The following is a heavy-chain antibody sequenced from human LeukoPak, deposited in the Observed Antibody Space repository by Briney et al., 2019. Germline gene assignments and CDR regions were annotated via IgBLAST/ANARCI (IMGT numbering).Heavy chain of an antibody. Sequence: GGSLRLSCAASGFTFNTYNMNWVRQRPGKGLEWVSLISWDGGVTYHADSVKGRFTISRDNSKNSLYLQMNSLRTEDTALYYCAKARGLIGGAFDIWGQGTMVTVSS. D-gene: IGHD3-22*01. V-gene: IGHV3-43*01. CDR3: AKARGLIGGAFDI. CDR2: ISWDGGVT. J-gene: IGHJ3*02. CDR1: GFTFNTYN.